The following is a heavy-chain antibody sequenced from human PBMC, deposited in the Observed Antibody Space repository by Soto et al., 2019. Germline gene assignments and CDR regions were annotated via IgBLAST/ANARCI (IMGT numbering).Heavy chain of an antibody. D-gene: IGHD3-9*01. V-gene: IGHV5-51*01. CDR3: ARRVILTGYYPAASMDV. Sequence: GESLKISCKGSGYSFTSYWIGWVRQMPGKGLEWMGIIYPGDSDTRYSPSFQGHVTISADKSISTAYLQWSSLKASDTAMYYCARRVILTGYYPAASMDVWGQGTTVTVSS. CDR1: GYSFTSYW. J-gene: IGHJ6*02. CDR2: IYPGDSDT.